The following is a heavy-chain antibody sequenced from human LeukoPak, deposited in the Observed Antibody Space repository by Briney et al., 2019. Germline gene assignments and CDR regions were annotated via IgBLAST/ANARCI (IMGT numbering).Heavy chain of an antibody. Sequence: SSETLSLTCAVYGGSFSGYYWSWIRQPPGKGLEWIGEINHSGSTNYNPSLKSRVTISVDTSKNQFSLTLSSVTAADTAVYYCARDLYSSGNAFDIWGQGTMVTVSS. CDR2: INHSGST. D-gene: IGHD6-19*01. V-gene: IGHV4-34*01. CDR3: ARDLYSSGNAFDI. CDR1: GGSFSGYY. J-gene: IGHJ3*02.